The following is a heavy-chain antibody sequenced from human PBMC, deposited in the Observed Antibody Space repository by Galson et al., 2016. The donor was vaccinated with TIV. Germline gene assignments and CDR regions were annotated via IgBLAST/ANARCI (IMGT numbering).Heavy chain of an antibody. CDR2: INPNSGGT. CDR3: ARAATVVGDWYFDL. J-gene: IGHJ2*01. D-gene: IGHD4-23*01. V-gene: IGHV1-2*02. CDR1: GYTFTSYH. Sequence: SVKVSCKASGYTFTSYHVHWVRQAPGQGLEWMGSINPNSGGTNYAQSFQGRVTITRDTSISTASVELSMLRSDDTATYYCARAATVVGDWYFDLWGRGTLVPVSS.